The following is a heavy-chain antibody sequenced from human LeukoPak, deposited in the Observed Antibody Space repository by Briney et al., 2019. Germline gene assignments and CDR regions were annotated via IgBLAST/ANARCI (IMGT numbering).Heavy chain of an antibody. CDR3: VFGGWYFSY. CDR2: IKEDGSES. J-gene: IGHJ4*02. D-gene: IGHD6-19*01. Sequence: PGGSLRLSCAASGYIFSDHWMSWVRQTPGKGLEWVANIKEDGSESYYVDSVKGRFTISRDNAKKSLYLQMDSLRAEDTAMYHCVFGGWYFSYWGQGTLVTVSS. CDR1: GYIFSDHW. V-gene: IGHV3-7*01.